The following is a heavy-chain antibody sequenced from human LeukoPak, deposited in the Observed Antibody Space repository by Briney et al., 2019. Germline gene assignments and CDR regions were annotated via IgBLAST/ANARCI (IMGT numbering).Heavy chain of an antibody. V-gene: IGHV4-59*01. Sequence: SETLSLTCTVSGGSISNKYWSWIRQPPGKGLEWIGYIYYSGSTNYNPSLKSRVTIIVETSKNKFSLKLSSVTAADTAVYFCARVSQDSRGYKHFFDYWGQGTLVTVSS. CDR3: ARVSQDSRGYKHFFDY. CDR1: GGSISNKY. CDR2: IYYSGST. J-gene: IGHJ4*02. D-gene: IGHD3-22*01.